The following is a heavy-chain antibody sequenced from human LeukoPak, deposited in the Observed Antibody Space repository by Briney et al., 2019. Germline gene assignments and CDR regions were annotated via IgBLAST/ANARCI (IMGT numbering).Heavy chain of an antibody. CDR1: GFRLTDYY. CDR3: ARVRGNSCDY. CDR2: IRGDTGDT. J-gene: IGHJ4*02. V-gene: IGHV1-2*02. D-gene: IGHD6-13*01. Sequence: ASVTVSCKTSGFRLTDYYFNWVRQAARHGLEWMGWIRGDTGDTDSPQKFQGRVTMTRDTSMNTAYMELSRLTFDDTAMYFCARVRGNSCDYWGQGTLVTVSS.